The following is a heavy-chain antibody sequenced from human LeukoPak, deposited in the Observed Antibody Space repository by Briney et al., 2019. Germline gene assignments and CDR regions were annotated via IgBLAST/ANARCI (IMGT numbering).Heavy chain of an antibody. Sequence: SVKVSCTASGFTFTSSTIQWVRQARGQRLEWIGWIVVGSGNTNYAQKFQERVIITRDMSTTTVYMELSSLRSEDTAVYYCAGTPWFGELTLDYWGQGTLVTVSS. CDR3: AGTPWFGELTLDY. V-gene: IGHV1-58*02. D-gene: IGHD3-10*01. CDR2: IVVGSGNT. CDR1: GFTFTSST. J-gene: IGHJ4*02.